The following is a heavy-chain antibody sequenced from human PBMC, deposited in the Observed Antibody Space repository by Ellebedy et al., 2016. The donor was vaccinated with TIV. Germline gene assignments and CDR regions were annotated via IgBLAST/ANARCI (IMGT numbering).Heavy chain of an antibody. CDR1: GYTFSSYW. CDR3: ARDLGHSGYDLFDS. J-gene: IGHJ4*02. Sequence: GESLKISCAASGYTFSSYWMSWVRQAPGKGLEWVANIKEDGSEMYYVDSVRGRFTISRDNAKNSLYLQMNSLRAEDTAVYYCARDLGHSGYDLFDSWGQGTLVTVSA. V-gene: IGHV3-7*03. D-gene: IGHD5-12*01. CDR2: IKEDGSEM.